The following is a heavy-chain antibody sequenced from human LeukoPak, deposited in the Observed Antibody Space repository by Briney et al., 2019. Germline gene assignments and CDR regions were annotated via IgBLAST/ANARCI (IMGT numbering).Heavy chain of an antibody. J-gene: IGHJ4*02. V-gene: IGHV1-69*13. CDR1: GGTFSSYA. D-gene: IGHD4-17*01. CDR2: IIPIFGTA. Sequence: ASVKVSCKASGGTFSSYAISWVRQAPGQGLEWMGGIIPIFGTANYAQKFQGRITITADESTSTAYMELSSLRSEDTAVYYCARDQYGDYTNLDYWGQGTLVTVSS. CDR3: ARDQYGDYTNLDY.